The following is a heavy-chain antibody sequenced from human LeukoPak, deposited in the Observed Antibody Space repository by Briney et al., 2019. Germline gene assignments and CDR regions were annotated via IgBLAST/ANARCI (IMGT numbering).Heavy chain of an antibody. CDR1: GFTVSSNY. CDR3: ARSQAVAGTVDY. J-gene: IGHJ4*02. V-gene: IGHV3-53*01. D-gene: IGHD6-19*01. Sequence: GGSLRLSCAASGFTVSSNYMSWVRQAPGKGLEWVSVIYSGGRTDYADSVKGRFTISRGNSKNTLNLQMNSLRADDTAVYYCARSQAVAGTVDYWGQGTLVTVSS. CDR2: IYSGGRT.